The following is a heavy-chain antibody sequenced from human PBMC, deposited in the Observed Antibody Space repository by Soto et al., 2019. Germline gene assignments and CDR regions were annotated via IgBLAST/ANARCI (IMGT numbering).Heavy chain of an antibody. CDR1: GGSISSSSPY. CDR2: IYYTGIT. D-gene: IGHD6-13*01. Sequence: QLQLQESGPGLVKPSETMSVTCGVSGGSISSSSPYWGWIRLPPGKGLQWIGNIYYTGITYFNPSLKSRVTISVDTSKKQLFLKLTSVTAADTAVYYCATGYGSSWYDYWGQGTLVTVAS. CDR3: ATGYGSSWYDY. V-gene: IGHV4-39*01. J-gene: IGHJ4*02.